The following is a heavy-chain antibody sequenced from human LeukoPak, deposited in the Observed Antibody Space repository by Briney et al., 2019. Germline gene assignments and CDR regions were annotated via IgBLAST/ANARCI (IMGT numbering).Heavy chain of an antibody. CDR2: INPSGGST. Sequence: ASVKVSRNASGYTFTSYYMHWVRQAPGQGLEWMGIINPSGGSTSYAQKFQGRVTMTRDTSTSTVYMELSSLRSEDTAVYYCARDLGGTDDYWGQGTLVTVSS. CDR1: GYTFTSYY. V-gene: IGHV1-46*01. J-gene: IGHJ4*02. CDR3: ARDLGGTDDY. D-gene: IGHD2-15*01.